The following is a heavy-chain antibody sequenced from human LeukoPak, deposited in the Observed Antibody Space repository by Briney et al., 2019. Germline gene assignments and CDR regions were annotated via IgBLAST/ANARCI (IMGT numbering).Heavy chain of an antibody. CDR3: ARVGDTAMAIDY. V-gene: IGHV3-21*01. J-gene: IGHJ4*02. CDR1: GFTFSSYS. Sequence: PGGSLRLSCAASGFTFSSYSMNWVRQAPGKGLEWVSSISSSSSYIYYADSVKGRFTISRDNAKNSLYLQMNSLRAEDTAAYYCARVGDTAMAIDYWGQGTLVTVSS. D-gene: IGHD5-18*01. CDR2: ISSSSSYI.